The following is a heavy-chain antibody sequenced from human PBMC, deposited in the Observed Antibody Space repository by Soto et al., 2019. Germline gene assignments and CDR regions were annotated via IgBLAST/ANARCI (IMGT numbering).Heavy chain of an antibody. D-gene: IGHD3-10*01. J-gene: IGHJ4*02. CDR1: GFTFSRYA. Sequence: EVQLLDSGGGLVQPGGSLRLSCAASGFTFSRYAMSWVRQAPGKGLEWVSAISGSGGSTYYADSVKGRFTISRDNSKNTLYRQMNSLRDEDTAVDYCAKNNVFGAGTKDYWGPGTLVTVSS. CDR2: ISGSGGST. CDR3: AKNNVFGAGTKDY. V-gene: IGHV3-23*01.